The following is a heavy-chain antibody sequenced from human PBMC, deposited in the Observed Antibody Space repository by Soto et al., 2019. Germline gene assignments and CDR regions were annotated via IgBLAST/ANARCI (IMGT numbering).Heavy chain of an antibody. Sequence: QVQLVESGGGVVQPGRSLTLSCAASGFTFRNYAMHWVRQAPGKGLQWLAGISYDGTNKYYADSVKGRFTISRDNSKNTLSLHLSSLRSEDAAVYYCARDGPGLIVITSTLASWGQGTLVTVSS. J-gene: IGHJ5*02. CDR1: GFTFRNYA. D-gene: IGHD3-22*01. CDR2: ISYDGTNK. CDR3: ARDGPGLIVITSTLAS. V-gene: IGHV3-30-3*01.